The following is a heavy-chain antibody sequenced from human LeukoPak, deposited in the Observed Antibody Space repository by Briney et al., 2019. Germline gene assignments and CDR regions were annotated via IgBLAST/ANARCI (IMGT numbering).Heavy chain of an antibody. CDR3: ASLNYYDSSGYYYGRGNFDY. D-gene: IGHD3-22*01. Sequence: GGSLRLSCAASGFTFSTYWMGWVRQAPGKGLEWVANIKQDGSEKYYVDSVKGRFTISRDNAKNSLYLQMNTLRPEDTAVYYCASLNYYDSSGYYYGRGNFDYWGQGTLVTVSS. V-gene: IGHV3-7*01. J-gene: IGHJ4*02. CDR1: GFTFSTYW. CDR2: IKQDGSEK.